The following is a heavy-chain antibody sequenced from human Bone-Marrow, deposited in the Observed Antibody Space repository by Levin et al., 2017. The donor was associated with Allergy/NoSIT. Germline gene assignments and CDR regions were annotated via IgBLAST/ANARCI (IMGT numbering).Heavy chain of an antibody. D-gene: IGHD3-9*01. CDR1: GGSISSYY. CDR3: ARVYDILTGYVEVFDY. J-gene: IGHJ4*02. V-gene: IGHV4-59*01. CDR2: IYYSGST. Sequence: SETLSLTCTVSGGSISSYYWSWIRQPPGKGLEYIGYIYYSGSTIYNPSLESRVTISIDTSKDQFSLKLSSVTASDPAVYYCARVYDILTGYVEVFDYWGQGTLVTVSS.